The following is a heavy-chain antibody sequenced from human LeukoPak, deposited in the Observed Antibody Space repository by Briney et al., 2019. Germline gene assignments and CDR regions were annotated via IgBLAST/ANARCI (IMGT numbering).Heavy chain of an antibody. Sequence: GGSLRLSCAASGLTGRHNYVSWVRQAPGKGLEWVSAIHTSGDTCYADSVKGRFTISRDTSKNTLYLQINSLRVEDTAVYYCIVFGDSNHWGQGTLVTVSS. V-gene: IGHV3-53*01. D-gene: IGHD4-17*01. J-gene: IGHJ5*02. CDR2: IHTSGDT. CDR1: GLTGRHNY. CDR3: IVFGDSNH.